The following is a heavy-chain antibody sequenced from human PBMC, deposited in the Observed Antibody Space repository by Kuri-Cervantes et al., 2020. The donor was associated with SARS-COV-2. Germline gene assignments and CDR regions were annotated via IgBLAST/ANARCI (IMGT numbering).Heavy chain of an antibody. D-gene: IGHD4-17*01. Sequence: GGSLRLSCAASGFTFDDYTMHWVRQAPGKGLEWVSLISWDGGSTYYADSVKGRFTISRDNSKNSLYLQMNSLRTEDIALYYCAKSYGDYVPWFDPWGQGTLVTVSS. J-gene: IGHJ5*02. CDR2: ISWDGGST. CDR3: AKSYGDYVPWFDP. V-gene: IGHV3-43*01. CDR1: GFTFDDYT.